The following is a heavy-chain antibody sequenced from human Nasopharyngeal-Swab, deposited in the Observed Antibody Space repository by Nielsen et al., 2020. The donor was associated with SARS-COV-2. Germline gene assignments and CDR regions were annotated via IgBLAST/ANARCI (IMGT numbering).Heavy chain of an antibody. J-gene: IGHJ4*02. V-gene: IGHV3-30-3*01. Sequence: GESLKISCAASGFTFSSYAMHWVRQAPGKGLEWVAVISYDGSNKYYADSVKGRFTTSRDNSKNTLYLQMNSLRAEDTAVYYCARDGGGDSSSWESDYWGQGTLVTVSS. CDR1: GFTFSSYA. CDR2: ISYDGSNK. D-gene: IGHD6-13*01. CDR3: ARDGGGDSSSWESDY.